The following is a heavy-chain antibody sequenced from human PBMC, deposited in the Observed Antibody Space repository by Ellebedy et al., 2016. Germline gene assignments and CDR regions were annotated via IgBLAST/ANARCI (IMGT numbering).Heavy chain of an antibody. CDR3: ARDQSGGYYYGMDG. CDR2: IYSGGST. CDR1: GFTVSSNY. Sequence: GESLKISXAASGFTVSSNYMSWVRQAPGKGLEWVSVIYSGGSTYYADSVKGRFTITRDNSKNTLYLQMNSLRAEDTAVYYCARDQSGGYYYGMDGWGQGTTVTVSS. J-gene: IGHJ6*02. D-gene: IGHD1-1*01. V-gene: IGHV3-53*01.